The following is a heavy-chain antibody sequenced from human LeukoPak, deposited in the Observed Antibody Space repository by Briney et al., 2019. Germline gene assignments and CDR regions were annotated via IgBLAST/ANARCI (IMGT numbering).Heavy chain of an antibody. Sequence: GRSLRLSCAASGFTFSSYGMHWVRQAPGKGLEWVAVIWYDGSNKYYADSVKGRFSISRDNSKNTLSLQMNSLRVEDTALYYCARGKRGFIYGSDFWGQGTLVTVSS. V-gene: IGHV3-33*01. CDR1: GFTFSSYG. CDR2: IWYDGSNK. D-gene: IGHD5-18*01. CDR3: ARGKRGFIYGSDF. J-gene: IGHJ4*02.